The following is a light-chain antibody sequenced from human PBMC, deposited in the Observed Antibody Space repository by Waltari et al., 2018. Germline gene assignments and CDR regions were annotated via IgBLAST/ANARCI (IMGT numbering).Light chain of an antibody. CDR2: AAS. V-gene: IGKV3-15*01. J-gene: IGKJ2*01. CDR3: QQYNQWPYT. CDR1: QGISIN. Sequence: ETVMTQSPVTLSVSPGERATLSCRASQGISINLAWYQQIPGQAPRLLIYAASPTATGVSARFSGTGSGTDFTLTISNLQSEDFAVYFCQQYNQWPYTFGQGTRLELK.